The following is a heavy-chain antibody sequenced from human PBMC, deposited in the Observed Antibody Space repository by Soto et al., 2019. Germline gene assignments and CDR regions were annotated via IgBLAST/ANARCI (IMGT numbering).Heavy chain of an antibody. Sequence: QVQLVESGGGVVQPGRSLRLSCAASGFTFSSYGMDWVRQAPGKGLEWVAVISSDGSNNYYADCVKGRFTISRDNAKNTLYLQMNSLRAEDTAVYYCAKDVENYDFWSGYFPSRSAMDVWGQGTTVIVSS. J-gene: IGHJ6*02. V-gene: IGHV3-30*18. CDR1: GFTFSSYG. D-gene: IGHD3-3*01. CDR2: ISSDGSNN. CDR3: AKDVENYDFWSGYFPSRSAMDV.